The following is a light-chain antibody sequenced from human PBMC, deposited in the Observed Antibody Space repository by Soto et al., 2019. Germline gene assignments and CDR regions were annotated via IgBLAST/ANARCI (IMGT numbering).Light chain of an antibody. CDR3: QQYNNWPPLT. V-gene: IGKV3-15*01. CDR1: QSVSTN. J-gene: IGKJ4*01. CDR2: GAS. Sequence: EIVMTQSPATLSVSPGERATLSCRASQSVSTNLAWYQQKPGQAPRLLIYGASTRATGVPARFSGSGSGTEFTLTISRLQSEDFAVYHCQQYNNWPPLTFGGGTTVDIK.